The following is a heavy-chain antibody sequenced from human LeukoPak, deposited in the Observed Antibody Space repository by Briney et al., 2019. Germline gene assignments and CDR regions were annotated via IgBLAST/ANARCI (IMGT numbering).Heavy chain of an antibody. J-gene: IGHJ3*02. V-gene: IGHV4-59*01. D-gene: IGHD3-22*01. Sequence: SETLSLTCTVSGGSISSYYWSWIRQPPGKGLEWIGYIYYSGSTNYNPSLKSRVTISVDTSKNQFSLKLSSVTAADTAVYYCARAGYYYDRSGYYYKVSKAGHAFDIWCQGTMVTVSS. CDR3: ARAGYYYDRSGYYYKVSKAGHAFDI. CDR1: GGSISSYY. CDR2: IYYSGST.